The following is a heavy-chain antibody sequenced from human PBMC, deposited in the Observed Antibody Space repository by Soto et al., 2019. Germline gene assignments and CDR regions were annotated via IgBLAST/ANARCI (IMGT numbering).Heavy chain of an antibody. J-gene: IGHJ4*02. D-gene: IGHD1-1*01. V-gene: IGHV3-74*01. CDR3: TRGPRSTSTGTGAF. CDR1: GFTFSMFW. CDR2: INDDGIST. Sequence: PGGSLRLSCAASGFTFSMFWMHWVRQVPGKGPEWVSRINDDGISTNYADSVKGRFTISRDNANNILYLQMNALRVEDTAVYYCTRGPRSTSTGTGAFWGQGTLVTVSS.